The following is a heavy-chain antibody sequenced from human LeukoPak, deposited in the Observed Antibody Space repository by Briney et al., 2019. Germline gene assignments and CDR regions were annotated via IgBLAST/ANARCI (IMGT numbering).Heavy chain of an antibody. CDR2: ISWNSGSI. CDR1: GFTFDDYA. Sequence: SLRLSCAASGFTFDDYAMHWVRQAPGKGLEWVSGISWNSGSIGYADSVKGRFTISRDNAKNSLYLQMNSLRAEDTALYYCAKDHYDSSGYYYFDYWGQGTLVTVSS. J-gene: IGHJ4*02. D-gene: IGHD3-22*01. CDR3: AKDHYDSSGYYYFDY. V-gene: IGHV3-9*01.